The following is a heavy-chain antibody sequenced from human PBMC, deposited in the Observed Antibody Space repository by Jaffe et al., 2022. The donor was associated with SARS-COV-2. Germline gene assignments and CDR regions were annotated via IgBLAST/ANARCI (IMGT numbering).Heavy chain of an antibody. J-gene: IGHJ5*02. CDR1: GGSISSSSYY. CDR3: ARQWGDYERSNWFDP. V-gene: IGHV4-39*01. CDR2: IYYSGST. Sequence: QLQLQESGPGLVKPSETLSLTCTVSGGSISSSSYYWGWIRQPPGKGLEWIGSIYYSGSTYYNPSLKSRVTISVDTSKNQFSLKLSSVTAADTAVYYCARQWGDYERSNWFDPWGQGTLVTVSS. D-gene: IGHD4-17*01.